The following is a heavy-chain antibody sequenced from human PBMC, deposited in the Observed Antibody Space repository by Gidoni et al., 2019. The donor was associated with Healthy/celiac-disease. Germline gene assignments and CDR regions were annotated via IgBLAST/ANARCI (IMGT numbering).Heavy chain of an antibody. Sequence: QVQLVQSGAEVKKPGASVKVSCKASGYTFTSHYMPWVRQAPGQGLEWMGIINPSGGSTSYAQKFQGRVTMTRDTSTSTVYMELSSLRSEDTAVYYCAREAKTYYYGSGSYYAWNYWGQGTLVTVSS. D-gene: IGHD3-10*01. CDR2: INPSGGST. V-gene: IGHV1-46*01. CDR1: GYTFTSHY. J-gene: IGHJ4*02. CDR3: AREAKTYYYGSGSYYAWNY.